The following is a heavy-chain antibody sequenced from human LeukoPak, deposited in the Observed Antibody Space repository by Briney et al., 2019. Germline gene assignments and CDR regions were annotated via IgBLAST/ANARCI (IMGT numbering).Heavy chain of an antibody. CDR3: ARDRGSNNYFDH. J-gene: IGHJ4*02. D-gene: IGHD2-2*01. CDR2: ISSSSSYI. V-gene: IGHV3-21*04. CDR1: GFTFSSYS. Sequence: TGGSLRLSCAASGFTFSSYSMNWVRQAPGKGLEWVSSISSSSSYIYYADSVKGRFTISRDNANSSLFLQMNSLRAEDTALYYCARDRGSNNYFDHWGQGTLVTVSS.